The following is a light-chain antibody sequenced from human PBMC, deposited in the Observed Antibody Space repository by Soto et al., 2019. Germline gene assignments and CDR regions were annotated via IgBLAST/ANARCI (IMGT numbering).Light chain of an antibody. CDR1: QSISRY. Sequence: IVLTQSPGTLSLSPGERTTLSCRASQSISRYLAWYQQKPGQGPRLLIYGASSRATGTPDRFSGSGSGTDFTITINRLEPEDFALYYCQQYGSSPPTFGQGTNVEIK. CDR2: GAS. CDR3: QQYGSSPPT. V-gene: IGKV3-20*01. J-gene: IGKJ1*01.